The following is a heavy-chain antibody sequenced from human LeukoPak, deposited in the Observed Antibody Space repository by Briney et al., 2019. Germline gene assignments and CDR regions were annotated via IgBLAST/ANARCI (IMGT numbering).Heavy chain of an antibody. CDR1: GFTFSSYS. V-gene: IGHV3-48*04. CDR2: ISSSSSTI. CDR3: AREVEVAGTPY. Sequence: GGSLRLSCAASGFTFSSYSMNWVRQAPGKGLEWVSSISSSSSTIYYADSVKGRFTISRDNAKNSLYLQMNSLRAEDTAVYYCAREVEVAGTPYWGQGTLVTVSS. D-gene: IGHD6-19*01. J-gene: IGHJ4*02.